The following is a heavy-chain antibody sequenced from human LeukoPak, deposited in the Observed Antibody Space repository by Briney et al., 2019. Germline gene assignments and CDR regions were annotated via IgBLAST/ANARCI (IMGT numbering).Heavy chain of an antibody. CDR3: ARACSSTSCYPRYYYYYGMDV. D-gene: IGHD2-2*01. CDR1: GGTFSSYA. V-gene: IGHV1-69*13. J-gene: IGHJ6*04. Sequence: ASVKVSCKASGGTFSSYAISWVRQAPGQGLEWMGGIIPIFGTANYAQKFQGRGTITADESTSTAYMALSSLRSQDTAVYYCARACSSTSCYPRYYYYYGMDVWGKGTTVTVSS. CDR2: IIPIFGTA.